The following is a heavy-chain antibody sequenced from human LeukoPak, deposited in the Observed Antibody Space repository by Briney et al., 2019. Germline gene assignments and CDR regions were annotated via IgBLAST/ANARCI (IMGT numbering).Heavy chain of an antibody. CDR3: ARDGISMIVVATKGLDY. CDR1: GYTFTNYG. CDR2: ISTYNGNT. J-gene: IGHJ4*02. Sequence: ASVKVSCKVSGYTFTNYGISWVRQAPGQGLEWMGWISTYNGNTNYAQKLQGRVTMTTDTSTSTAYMELRSLRSDDTAVYYCARDGISMIVVATKGLDYWGQGTLVTVSS. D-gene: IGHD3-22*01. V-gene: IGHV1-18*01.